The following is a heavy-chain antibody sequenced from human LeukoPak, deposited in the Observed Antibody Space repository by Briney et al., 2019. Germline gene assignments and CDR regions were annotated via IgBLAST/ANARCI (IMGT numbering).Heavy chain of an antibody. CDR3: ARGALGDFWSGYRSYYFDY. J-gene: IGHJ4*02. Sequence: ASVKVSCKASGYTFTSYYMHWVRQAPGQGLEWMGIINPSGGSTSYAQKFQGRVTMTRDMSTSTVYMELSSLRSEDMAVYYCARGALGDFWSGYRSYYFDYWGQGTLVTVSS. CDR2: INPSGGST. V-gene: IGHV1-46*01. D-gene: IGHD3-3*01. CDR1: GYTFTSYY.